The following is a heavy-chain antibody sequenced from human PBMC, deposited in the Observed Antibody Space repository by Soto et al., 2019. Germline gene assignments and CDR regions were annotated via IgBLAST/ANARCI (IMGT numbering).Heavy chain of an antibody. Sequence: PGGSLRLSCAASGFTFGDYYMSWIRQAPGKGLEYISYISSSGSTNYADSVKGRFTISRDNAKNSLDLQINSLRAEDTAVYYCAREKKHQSLGGRFGMDVWGQGTTVTVSS. J-gene: IGHJ6*02. CDR1: GFTFGDYY. V-gene: IGHV3-11*06. CDR2: ISSSGST. CDR3: AREKKHQSLGGRFGMDV. D-gene: IGHD2-2*01.